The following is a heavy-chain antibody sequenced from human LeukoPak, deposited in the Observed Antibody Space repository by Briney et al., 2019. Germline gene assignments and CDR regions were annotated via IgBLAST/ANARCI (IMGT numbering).Heavy chain of an antibody. CDR2: IYYSGST. V-gene: IGHV4-31*03. Sequence: SETLSLTCTVSGGSISSGGHYWSWIRQHPGKGLEWIGYIYYSGSTYYNPSLKSRVTISVDTSKNQFSLKLSSVTAADTAVYYCARVRHTDDYGDYEDYWGQGTLVTVSS. J-gene: IGHJ4*02. CDR1: GGSISSGGHY. CDR3: ARVRHTDDYGDYEDY. D-gene: IGHD4-17*01.